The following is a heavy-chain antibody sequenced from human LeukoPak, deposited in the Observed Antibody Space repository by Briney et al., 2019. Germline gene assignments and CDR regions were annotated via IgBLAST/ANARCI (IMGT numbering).Heavy chain of an antibody. CDR1: GFTFSSYS. CDR2: ISSSSNTM. J-gene: IGHJ4*02. CDR3: ARVSPPY. V-gene: IGHV3-48*04. Sequence: GGSLRLSCAASGFTFSSYSMNWVRQAPGKGLEWVSYISSSSNTMYYADSVKGRFTISRDNAKNSLYLQMNSLRAEDTAVYYCARVSPPYWGQGSLVTVSS.